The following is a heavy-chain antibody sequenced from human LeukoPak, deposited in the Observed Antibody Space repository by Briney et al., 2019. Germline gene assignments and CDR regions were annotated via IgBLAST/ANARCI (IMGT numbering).Heavy chain of an antibody. J-gene: IGHJ3*02. CDR2: IWYDGSNK. V-gene: IGHV3-33*08. CDR3: ARAPMSSGWLFDAFDI. D-gene: IGHD6-19*01. CDR1: GFSFSSYG. Sequence: GGSLRLSCAASGFSFSSYGMHWVRQAPGKGLEWVAVIWYDGSNKYYADSVKGRFTISRDNSKNTLYLQMNSLRAEDTAVYYCARAPMSSGWLFDAFDIWGQGTMVTVSS.